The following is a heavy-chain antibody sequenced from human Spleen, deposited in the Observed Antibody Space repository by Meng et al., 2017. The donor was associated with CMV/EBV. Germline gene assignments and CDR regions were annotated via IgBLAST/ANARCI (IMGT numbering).Heavy chain of an antibody. J-gene: IGHJ4*02. CDR2: ISSSSSYI. V-gene: IGHV3-21*01. CDR1: GFTFSSYS. CDR3: ARDRHSSSYYFDY. Sequence: GESLKISCAASGFTFSSYSMNWVRQAPGKGLEWVSSISSSSSYIYYADSVKGRFTISRDNAKNSLYLQMNSLRAEDTAVYYCARDRHSSSYYFDYWGQGTLVTV. D-gene: IGHD6-6*01.